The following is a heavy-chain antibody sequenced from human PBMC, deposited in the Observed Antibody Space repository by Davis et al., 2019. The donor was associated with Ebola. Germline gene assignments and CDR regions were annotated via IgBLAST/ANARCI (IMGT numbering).Heavy chain of an antibody. CDR3: AKEGVVGGYSQLGK. CDR1: GFTFPSYS. D-gene: IGHD2-21*01. CDR2: IGPSGGNK. V-gene: IGHV3-23*01. J-gene: IGHJ4*02. Sequence: GESLKISCKTSGFTFPSYSMAWVRQAPGKGPEWVATIGPSGGNKDFTESGRGRFTISRDNFDNAAFLEMSALRVEDTAVYYCAKEGVVGGYSQLGKWGQGTLVTVS.